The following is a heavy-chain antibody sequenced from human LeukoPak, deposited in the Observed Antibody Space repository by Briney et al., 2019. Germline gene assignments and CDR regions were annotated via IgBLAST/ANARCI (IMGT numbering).Heavy chain of an antibody. J-gene: IGHJ4*02. CDR1: GYTFSGYY. D-gene: IGHD6-6*01. V-gene: IGHV1-2*02. CDR3: ARDLEGPYCSSPHDY. Sequence: ASVKVSCKGSGYTFSGYYMHWLRQAPGQGLEWMGWISPNSRGTKYAQKFQGRVTMTRDTSLSTAYLELTRLRSDDTAGYYCARDLEGPYCSSPHDYWGQGTLVTVSS. CDR2: ISPNSRGT.